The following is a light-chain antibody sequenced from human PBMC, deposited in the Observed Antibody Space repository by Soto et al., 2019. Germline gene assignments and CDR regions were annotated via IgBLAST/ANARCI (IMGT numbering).Light chain of an antibody. CDR1: QIVSTTY. CDR2: GAS. CDR3: QQYYNWPPIT. Sequence: DIVLTQSPGTLSLSPLGRGTLSCMTSQIVSTTYLAWYQQKPGRAPRLLIYGASTRATGIPARFSGSGSGTEFTLTISSLQSEDFAVYYCQQYYNWPPITFGQGTRLEIK. V-gene: IGKV3-15*01. J-gene: IGKJ5*01.